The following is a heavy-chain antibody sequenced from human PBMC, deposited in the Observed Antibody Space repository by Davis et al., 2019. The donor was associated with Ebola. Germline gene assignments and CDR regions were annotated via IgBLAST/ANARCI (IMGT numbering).Heavy chain of an antibody. CDR1: GYTFTSYY. D-gene: IGHD2-15*01. Sequence: ASVKVSCRASGYTFTSYYMHWVRQAPGQGLEWMGIINPSGGSTSYAQKFQGRVTITRNTSISTAYMELSSLRSEDTAVYYCARGGIRLPLGYWGQGTLVTVSS. CDR3: ARGGIRLPLGY. V-gene: IGHV1-46*01. J-gene: IGHJ4*02. CDR2: INPSGGST.